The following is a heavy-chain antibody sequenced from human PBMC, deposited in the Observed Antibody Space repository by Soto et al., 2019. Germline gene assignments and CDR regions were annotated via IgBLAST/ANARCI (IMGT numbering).Heavy chain of an antibody. CDR1: GFTFSSYS. V-gene: IGHV3-48*01. CDR2: ISSSSSTI. J-gene: IGHJ4*02. Sequence: EVQLVESGGGLVQPGGSLRLSCAASGFTFSSYSMNWVRQAPGKGPEWVSYISSSSSTIYYADSVKGRFTISRDKAKNSLYLQMNSLRAEDTAVYYCARGAYYYDSSGLSYWGQGTLVTVSS. CDR3: ARGAYYYDSSGLSY. D-gene: IGHD3-22*01.